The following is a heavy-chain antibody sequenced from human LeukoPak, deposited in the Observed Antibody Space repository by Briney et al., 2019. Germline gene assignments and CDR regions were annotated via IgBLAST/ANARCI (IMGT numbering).Heavy chain of an antibody. CDR3: ASGASRWSLDVFDI. CDR1: GFTFSNYG. J-gene: IGHJ3*02. Sequence: GGSLRLSCAASGFTFSNYGMHWVRQAPGKGLEWVSSINNSSNYIYYADSVKGRFTISRDNAKNSLYLQMNSLRAEDTAVYYCASGASRWSLDVFDIWGQGTMVTVSS. D-gene: IGHD6-13*01. CDR2: INNSSNYI. V-gene: IGHV3-21*01.